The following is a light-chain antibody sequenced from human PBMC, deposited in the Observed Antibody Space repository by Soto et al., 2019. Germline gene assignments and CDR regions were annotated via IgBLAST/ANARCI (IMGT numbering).Light chain of an antibody. Sequence: EIVLTQSPGTLSLSPGERATLSCRASQSVSSSFLAWYQQKPGQAPRLLIYGASIRATGTPDRFSGSGSGTDFTLTISRLEPEDFAVYYCQQYGSSPRTFGQGTKVGIK. V-gene: IGKV3-20*01. CDR3: QQYGSSPRT. CDR1: QSVSSSF. CDR2: GAS. J-gene: IGKJ1*01.